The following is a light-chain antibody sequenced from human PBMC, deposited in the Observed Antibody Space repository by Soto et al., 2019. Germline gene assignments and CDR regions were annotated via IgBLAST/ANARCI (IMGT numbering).Light chain of an antibody. CDR1: SSNIGSNS. CDR3: TAWDDSLNGFV. V-gene: IGLV1-44*01. J-gene: IGLJ2*01. Sequence: QTVVTQPPSASGPPGQRVTISCSGGSSNIGSNSVSWYQQLPGTAPKLLIYISDQRPSGVPDRFSGSKSGTSASLAISGLQSEDEADYYCTAWDDSLNGFVFGGGTQLTVL. CDR2: ISD.